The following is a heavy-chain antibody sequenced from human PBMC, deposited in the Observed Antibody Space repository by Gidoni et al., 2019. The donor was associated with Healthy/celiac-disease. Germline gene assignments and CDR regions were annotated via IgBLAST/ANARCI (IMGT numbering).Heavy chain of an antibody. CDR3: ARMAAEAFDI. CDR2: ISSSGSTI. Sequence: VQLVESGGGLVQPGGSLRLSCAASGFTFSSYEMNWVRQAPGKGLEWVSYISSSGSTIYDADSVKGRFTISRDNAKNELYLKMNSLRAEDTAVYYCARMAAEAFDIWGQGTVVTVSS. D-gene: IGHD6-13*01. CDR1: GFTFSSYE. V-gene: IGHV3-48*03. J-gene: IGHJ3*02.